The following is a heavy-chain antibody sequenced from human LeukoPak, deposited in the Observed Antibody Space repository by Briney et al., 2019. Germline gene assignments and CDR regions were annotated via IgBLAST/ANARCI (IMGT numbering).Heavy chain of an antibody. CDR2: ISGSGGRT. V-gene: IGHV3-23*01. J-gene: IGHJ4*02. D-gene: IGHD3-3*01. CDR3: LKEIGAARYYDFWSGHD. CDR1: GFTFSSYA. Sequence: GGSLRLSCAASGFTFSSYAMSWVRQAPGKGLEWVSAISGSGGRTYYADSVKGRFTMSRDNSRNTVYLQMNSLRAEDTAVYYCLKEIGAARYYDFWSGHDWGQGTLVTVSS.